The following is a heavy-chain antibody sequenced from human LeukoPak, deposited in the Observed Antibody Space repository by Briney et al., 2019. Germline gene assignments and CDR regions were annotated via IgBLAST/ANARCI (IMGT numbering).Heavy chain of an antibody. V-gene: IGHV3-21*01. CDR2: VSSSSSYI. CDR3: ARGGHFDSSFDY. Sequence: PGGSLRLSCAASGFTFSSYSMNWVRQAPGKGLEWVSSVSSSSSYIYYADSVKGRFTISRDNAKNSLYLQMNSLRAEDTAVYYCARGGHFDSSFDYWGQGTLVTVSS. J-gene: IGHJ4*02. CDR1: GFTFSSYS. D-gene: IGHD3-9*01.